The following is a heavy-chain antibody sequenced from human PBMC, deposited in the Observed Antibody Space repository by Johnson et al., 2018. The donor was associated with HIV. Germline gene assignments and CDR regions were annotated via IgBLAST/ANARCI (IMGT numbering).Heavy chain of an antibody. J-gene: IGHJ3*02. CDR1: GFTFSSYG. Sequence: VQLVESGGGAVQPGGSLRLSCAASGFTFSSYGMHWVRQAPGKGLAWVSYISRSGSTIYYGDSVKGRFTISRDNAKNSLYLQMNSLRAEDTALYYCARGLQITFGGVIAPPDVFDIWGQGTMVTVSS. CDR3: ARGLQITFGGVIAPPDVFDI. D-gene: IGHD3-16*02. CDR2: ISRSGSTI. V-gene: IGHV3-48*04.